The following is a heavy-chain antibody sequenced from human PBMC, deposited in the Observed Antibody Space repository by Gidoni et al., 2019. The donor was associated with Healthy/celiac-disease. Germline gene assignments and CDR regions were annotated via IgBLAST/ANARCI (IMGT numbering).Heavy chain of an antibody. CDR1: GYTFTTYG. CDR3: ARDPDRYNWNGYYFDY. Sequence: QVQLVQSGAEVKKPGASVKVSCKASGYTFTTYGISWVRQAPGQGLEGMGWISAYNGNTNYAQKLQGRVTMTTDTSTSTAYMELRSLRSDDTAVYYCARDPDRYNWNGYYFDYWGQGTLVTVSS. D-gene: IGHD1-20*01. V-gene: IGHV1-18*01. J-gene: IGHJ4*02. CDR2: ISAYNGNT.